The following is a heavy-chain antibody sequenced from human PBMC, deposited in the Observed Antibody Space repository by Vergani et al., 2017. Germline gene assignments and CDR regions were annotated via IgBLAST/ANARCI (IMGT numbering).Heavy chain of an antibody. Sequence: QVQLVESGGGVVQPGRSLRLSCAASGFTFSSYGMHWVRQAPGKGLEWVAVIWYDGSNKYYADSVKGRFTISRDNSKNTLYLQMNSLRAEDTAVYYCARDEGGYSGYDSRSFDYWGQGTLVTVSS. D-gene: IGHD5-12*01. CDR2: IWYDGSNK. CDR3: ARDEGGYSGYDSRSFDY. V-gene: IGHV3-33*01. J-gene: IGHJ4*02. CDR1: GFTFSSYG.